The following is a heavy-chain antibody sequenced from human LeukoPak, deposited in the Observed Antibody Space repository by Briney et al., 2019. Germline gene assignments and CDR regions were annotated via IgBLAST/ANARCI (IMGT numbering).Heavy chain of an antibody. J-gene: IGHJ4*02. CDR3: ARGFSSSWYGRIRYYFDY. CDR1: GFTFSSYD. CDR2: IGTAGDT. Sequence: PGGSLRLSCAASGFTFSSYDMHWVRQATGKGLEWVSAIGTAGDTYYPGSVKGRLTISRENAKNSLYLQMNSLRAGDTAVYYCARGFSSSWYGRIRYYFDYWGQGTLVTVSS. D-gene: IGHD6-13*01. V-gene: IGHV3-13*01.